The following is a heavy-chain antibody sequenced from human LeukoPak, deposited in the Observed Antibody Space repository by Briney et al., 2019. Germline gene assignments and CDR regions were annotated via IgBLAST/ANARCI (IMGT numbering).Heavy chain of an antibody. D-gene: IGHD6-13*01. Sequence: GGSLRLSCAASGFSFSTYWMSWVRQAPGKGLEWASAISGSGGSTYYADSVKGRFTISRDNSKNTLYLQMNSLRAEDTAVYYCAKGVAAAALTFYGMDVWGQGTTVTVSS. CDR1: GFSFSTYW. CDR2: ISGSGGST. V-gene: IGHV3-23*01. J-gene: IGHJ6*02. CDR3: AKGVAAAALTFYGMDV.